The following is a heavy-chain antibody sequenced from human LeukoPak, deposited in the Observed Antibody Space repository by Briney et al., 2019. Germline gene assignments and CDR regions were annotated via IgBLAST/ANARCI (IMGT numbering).Heavy chain of an antibody. CDR1: GFTFSSYA. V-gene: IGHV3-74*01. D-gene: IGHD3-22*01. J-gene: IGHJ3*02. CDR2: INSDGSST. Sequence: PGGSLRLSCAASGFTFSSYAMHWVRQAPGKGLVWVSRINSDGSSTSYADSVKGRFTISRDNAKNTLYLQMNSLRAEDTAVYYCARDSYYYDSSGYYSDAFDIWGQGTMVTVSS. CDR3: ARDSYYYDSSGYYSDAFDI.